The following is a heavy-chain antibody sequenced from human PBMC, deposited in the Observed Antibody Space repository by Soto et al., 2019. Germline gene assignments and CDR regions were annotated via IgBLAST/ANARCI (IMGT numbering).Heavy chain of an antibody. CDR1: GGSISSGGYS. CDR3: ATAKGILWFGGMDV. CDR2: IYHSGST. V-gene: IGHV4-30-2*01. Sequence: QLQLQESGSGLVKPSQTLSLTCAVSGGSISSGGYSWSWIRQPPGKGLEWIGYIYHSGSTYYNPSLKSRVTISVDRSKNQFSLKLSSVTAADTAVYYCATAKGILWFGGMDVWGQGTTVTVSS. J-gene: IGHJ6*02. D-gene: IGHD3-10*01.